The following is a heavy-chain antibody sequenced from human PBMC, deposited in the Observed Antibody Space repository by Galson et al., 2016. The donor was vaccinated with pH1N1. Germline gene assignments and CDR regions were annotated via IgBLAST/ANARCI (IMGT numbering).Heavy chain of an antibody. D-gene: IGHD2-21*02. CDR3: ARRRGDWDAFDV. Sequence: VSGGSINPFYWSWIRQPPGKGLEWIGNIYYSGTTNYNPSLKSRVTMSVATSKNHFSLNVNSVTAADTAVYYCARRRGDWDAFDVWGQGTMVTISS. J-gene: IGHJ3*01. V-gene: IGHV4-59*01. CDR2: IYYSGTT. CDR1: GGSINPFY.